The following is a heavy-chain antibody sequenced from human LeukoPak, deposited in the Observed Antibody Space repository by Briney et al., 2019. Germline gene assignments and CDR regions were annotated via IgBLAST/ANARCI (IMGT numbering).Heavy chain of an antibody. V-gene: IGHV3-48*03. CDR1: GFTFSSYE. D-gene: IGHD6-13*01. CDR2: ISSSGSTI. J-gene: IGHJ4*02. Sequence: PGGSLRLSCAASGFTFSSYEMNWVRQAPGKGLEWVSYISSSGSTIYYADSVKGRFTISRDNAKNSLYLQMNSLRAEDTAVYYCARRYSSSWYEIFDYWGQGTLVTVSS. CDR3: ARRYSSSWYEIFDY.